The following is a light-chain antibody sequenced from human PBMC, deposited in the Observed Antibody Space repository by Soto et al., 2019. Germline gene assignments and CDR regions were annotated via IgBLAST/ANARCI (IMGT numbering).Light chain of an antibody. CDR3: QSYDSSLSGAV. Sequence: QLVLTQPHSVAGASGQRVTISCTGASSNIGAGYDVHWYQQLPGTAPKLLIYGNSNRPSGVPERFSGSKSGTSASLAITGLQAEDVADYYCQSYDSSLSGAVLGGGAQRTVL. CDR2: GNS. V-gene: IGLV1-40*01. CDR1: SSNIGAGYD. J-gene: IGLJ7*01.